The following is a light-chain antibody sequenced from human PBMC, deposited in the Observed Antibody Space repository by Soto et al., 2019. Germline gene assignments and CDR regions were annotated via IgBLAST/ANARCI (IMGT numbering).Light chain of an antibody. J-gene: IGKJ1*01. CDR1: QSVRSN. V-gene: IGKV3-15*01. Sequence: MTQSPSSLSVPPGERASLSCRASQSVRSNLAWYQQKPGQPPRLLIYGASTRATGIPARFSGSGSGTEFTLTISSLQSEDFAVYYCQQYNNWSPTWTFGQGTKVDI. CDR3: QQYNNWSPTWT. CDR2: GAS.